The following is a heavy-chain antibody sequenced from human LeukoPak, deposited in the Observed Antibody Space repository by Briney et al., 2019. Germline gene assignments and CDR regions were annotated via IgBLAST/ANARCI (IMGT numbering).Heavy chain of an antibody. J-gene: IGHJ4*02. CDR2: ISQDGTEK. CDR3: ATDGFCSGGACFRKNDF. V-gene: IGHV3-7*01. CDR1: GFRVSGSF. Sequence: SGGSLRLSCAAPGFRVSGSFMSWVRQAPGKGPEWVASISQDGTEKFYVGSAEGRFTISRDNAKNSLYVQMNSLSAEDTALYFCATDGFCSGGACFRKNDFWGQGTLVTVSS. D-gene: IGHD2-15*01.